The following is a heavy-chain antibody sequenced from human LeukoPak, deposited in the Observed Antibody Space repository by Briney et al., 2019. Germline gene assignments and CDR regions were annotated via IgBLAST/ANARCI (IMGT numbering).Heavy chain of an antibody. CDR1: GYSISSGYY. V-gene: IGHV4-38-2*02. CDR3: ARDVTRWFDP. CDR2: IYHSGNT. D-gene: IGHD4-17*01. J-gene: IGHJ5*02. Sequence: SETLSLTCTVSGYSISSGYYWGWIRQPPGKGLEWIGNIYHSGNTYYNPSLKSRVTISVDTSKNQFSLKLSSVTAADTAVYYCARDVTRWFDPWGQGTLVTVSS.